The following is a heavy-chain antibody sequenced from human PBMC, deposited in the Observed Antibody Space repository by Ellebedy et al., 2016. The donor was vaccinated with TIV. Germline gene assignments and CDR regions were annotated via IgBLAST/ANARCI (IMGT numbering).Heavy chain of an antibody. D-gene: IGHD6-19*01. CDR1: GGSFSGYY. J-gene: IGHJ4*02. V-gene: IGHV4-34*01. CDR2: INHSGST. Sequence: MPSETLSLTCAVYGGSFSGYYWSWIRQPPGKGLEWIGEINHSGSTNYNPSLKSRVTISVDTSKNQFSLKLSSVTAADTAVYYCARVGSTRSGWFDYWGQGTLVTVSS. CDR3: ARVGSTRSGWFDY.